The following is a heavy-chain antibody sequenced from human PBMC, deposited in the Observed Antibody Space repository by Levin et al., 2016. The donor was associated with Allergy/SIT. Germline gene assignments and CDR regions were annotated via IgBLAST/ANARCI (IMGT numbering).Heavy chain of an antibody. CDR2: IYYSGST. CDR3: ARQITHAFDI. V-gene: IGHV4-59*13. J-gene: IGHJ3*02. CDR1: GGSISSYY. D-gene: IGHD3-10*01. Sequence: SETLSLTCTVSGGSISSYYWSWIRQPPGKGLEWIGYIYYSGSTNYNPSLKSRVTISVDTSKNQFSLKLSSVTAADTAVYYCARQITHAFDIWGQGTMVTVSS.